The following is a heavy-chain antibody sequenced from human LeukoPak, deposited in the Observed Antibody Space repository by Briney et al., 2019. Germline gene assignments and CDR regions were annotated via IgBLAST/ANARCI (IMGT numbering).Heavy chain of an antibody. V-gene: IGHV4-59*01. Sequence: PSETLSLTCTVSGGSISSYHWSWIRQPPGKGMEWIGFIYYSGSTNYNPSLKSRVTISVDTSKNQFSLRLSSVIAADTAVYYCASPGIVAAGTDRGFDYWGQGILVTVSS. J-gene: IGHJ4*02. CDR1: GGSISSYH. CDR3: ASPGIVAAGTDRGFDY. CDR2: IYYSGST. D-gene: IGHD6-13*01.